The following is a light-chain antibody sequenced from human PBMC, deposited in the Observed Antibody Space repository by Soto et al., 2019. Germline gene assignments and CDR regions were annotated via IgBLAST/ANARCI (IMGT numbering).Light chain of an antibody. CDR2: AAS. Sequence: DIQMTQSPSALSASVGDRVTITCRASQKISTYVNWYQQKSGKAPRLLIFAASTLQTGVSSRFSGSGSGTHFTLTISSLQPEDFATYYCQQSFTTPCTFGQGTKLAI. J-gene: IGKJ2*01. CDR1: QKISTY. V-gene: IGKV1-39*01. CDR3: QQSFTTPCT.